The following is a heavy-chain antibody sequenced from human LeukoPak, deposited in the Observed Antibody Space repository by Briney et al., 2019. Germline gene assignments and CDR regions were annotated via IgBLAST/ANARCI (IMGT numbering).Heavy chain of an antibody. CDR1: GGSVNSVSYY. Sequence: SETLSLSCTVSGGSVNSVSYYWSWIRQPPGKGLEWIGYISYRGSTNYNPSLKSRVTTSVDTSKKQFSLKLSSVTAADTAVYYCVTYYFDSSGQKKNYWGQGTLVTVSS. CDR3: VTYYFDSSGQKKNY. D-gene: IGHD3-22*01. CDR2: ISYRGST. J-gene: IGHJ4*02. V-gene: IGHV4-61*01.